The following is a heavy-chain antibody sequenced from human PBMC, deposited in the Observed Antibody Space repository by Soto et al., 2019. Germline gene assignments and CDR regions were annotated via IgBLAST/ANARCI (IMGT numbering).Heavy chain of an antibody. CDR3: ARRVIGSSRAFDI. D-gene: IGHD3-10*01. CDR1: GFTFSNYG. CDR2: ISDGGDLT. J-gene: IGHJ3*02. V-gene: IGHV3-23*01. Sequence: LRLSCAASGFTFSNYGMSWVRQAPEKGLEWVAGISDGGDLTYNADSVRGRFTISRDNSRNTLYLQMNSLRAEDTAVYYCARRVIGSSRAFDIWGQGTMVTVSS.